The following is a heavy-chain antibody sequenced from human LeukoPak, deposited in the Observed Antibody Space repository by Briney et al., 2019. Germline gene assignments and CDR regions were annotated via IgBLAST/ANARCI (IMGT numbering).Heavy chain of an antibody. CDR2: ISGSGGRT. D-gene: IGHD3-3*01. V-gene: IGHV3-23*01. Sequence: GGSLRLSCAVSGFTFSSFWMSWVRQAPGKGLEWVSSISGSGGRTYYTNSVKGRFTISRENFKNTVYLEMNNLGAEDTALYYCAKGGQDFDFWRFDYWGQGNLVIVSS. J-gene: IGHJ4*02. CDR1: GFTFSSFW. CDR3: AKGGQDFDFWRFDY.